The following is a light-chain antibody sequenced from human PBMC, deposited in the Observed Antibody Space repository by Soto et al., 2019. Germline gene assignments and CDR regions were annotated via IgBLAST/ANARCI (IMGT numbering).Light chain of an antibody. J-gene: IGKJ3*01. V-gene: IGKV1-5*01. Sequence: DIPMTQSPSTLSASLGDRVSITCRASQSINSWLAWYQQKPGKAPKLLIYDASSLQGGVPSRFSGSESGAEFTLTISGLQPDDFATYYCQQYKNYPFTFGPGTKV. CDR2: DAS. CDR1: QSINSW. CDR3: QQYKNYPFT.